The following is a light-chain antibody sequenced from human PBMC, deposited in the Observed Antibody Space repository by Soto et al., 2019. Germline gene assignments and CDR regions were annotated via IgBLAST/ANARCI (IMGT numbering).Light chain of an antibody. CDR3: QQYKSYSPRT. CDR1: QSISSS. Sequence: DIQMTQSPSTLSASVEDRVTITCRASQSISSSLAWYQQKPGKAPKLLISDASRLESGVPSSFSGSGSGTEFTLTISSLQPDDFATYYCQQYKSYSPRTFGQGTKVDIK. CDR2: DAS. V-gene: IGKV1-5*01. J-gene: IGKJ1*01.